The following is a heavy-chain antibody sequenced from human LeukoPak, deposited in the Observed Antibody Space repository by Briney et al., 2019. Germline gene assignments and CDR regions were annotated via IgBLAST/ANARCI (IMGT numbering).Heavy chain of an antibody. D-gene: IGHD2-21*02. CDR2: ISSSNSSI. Sequence: GGSLRLSCAASGFTFSSYSMNWVRQAPGKGLEWVSSISSSNSSIHYADSVKGRFTISRDNAKNSLYLQMNSLRAEDTAVYYCARRVTPNSFDYWGQGTLSPSPQ. CDR1: GFTFSSYS. V-gene: IGHV3-21*01. J-gene: IGHJ4*02. CDR3: ARRVTPNSFDY.